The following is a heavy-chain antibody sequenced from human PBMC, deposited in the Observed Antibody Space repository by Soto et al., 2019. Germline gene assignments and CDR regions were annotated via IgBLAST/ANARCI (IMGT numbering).Heavy chain of an antibody. V-gene: IGHV4-39*01. CDR3: ARLEGMATISYYFDY. CDR1: GDSINSDNYY. D-gene: IGHD2-8*01. J-gene: IGHJ4*02. Sequence: QLQLQESGPGLVKPSETLSLTCSVSGDSINSDNYYWGWIRQPPGKGLEWMWSIYYRGNTYYNPSLKTRVTISLDKSKSQFSLKLNSVTAADSAVYFCARLEGMATISYYFDYGGQGTLVTVSS. CDR2: IYYRGNT.